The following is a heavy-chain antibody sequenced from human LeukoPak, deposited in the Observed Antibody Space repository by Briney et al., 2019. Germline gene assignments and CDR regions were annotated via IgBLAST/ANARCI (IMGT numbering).Heavy chain of an antibody. J-gene: IGHJ2*01. CDR2: INPNSGGT. CDR3: ARAPSGGKSWYFDL. D-gene: IGHD4-23*01. V-gene: IGHV1-2*06. Sequence: ASVKVSCKASGYTFTGYYMHWVRQAPGQGLEWMGRINPNSGGTNYAQKFQGRVTMTRDTSISTAYMELSRLRSDDTAVYYCARAPSGGKSWYFDLWGRGTLVTVSS. CDR1: GYTFTGYY.